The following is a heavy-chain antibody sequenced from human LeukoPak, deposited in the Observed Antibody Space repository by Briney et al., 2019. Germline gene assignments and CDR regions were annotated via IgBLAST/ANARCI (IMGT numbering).Heavy chain of an antibody. CDR3: AGYTSGTMREC. Sequence: SETLSLTCSVSGGSISSSGSYWGWVRQPPGKGLEWIVSIYYSGTTYYNPSLKGRLTISIDSSNNQFSLRLGSVTAADTAVYYCAGYTSGTMRECWGQGTLATVSS. V-gene: IGHV4-39*01. D-gene: IGHD2-2*02. CDR1: GGSISSSGSY. CDR2: IYYSGTT. J-gene: IGHJ4*02.